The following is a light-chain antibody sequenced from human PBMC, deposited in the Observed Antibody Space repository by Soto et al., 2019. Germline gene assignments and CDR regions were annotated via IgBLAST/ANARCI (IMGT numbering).Light chain of an antibody. CDR3: QKYNSLWT. CDR1: QSISSW. Sequence: DIQMTQSPSTLSASVGDRVTITCRANQSISSWLAWYQQKPGKAPKLLIYKASSLESGVPSRFSGSGSGTEFTLTISSLQPDDFATYYCQKYNSLWTFGQGTKVEIK. CDR2: KAS. V-gene: IGKV1-5*03. J-gene: IGKJ1*01.